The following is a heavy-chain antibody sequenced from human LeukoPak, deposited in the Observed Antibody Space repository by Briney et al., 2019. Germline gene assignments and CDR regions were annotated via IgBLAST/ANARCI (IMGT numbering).Heavy chain of an antibody. V-gene: IGHV4-39*07. CDR1: GGSISNSDYS. CDR2: IYYSGST. J-gene: IGHJ5*02. CDR3: ARGRGYYYGSGSYREGNWFDP. D-gene: IGHD3-10*01. Sequence: SETLSLTCTVSGGSISNSDYSWGWIRQPPGKGLECIGTIYYSGSTYYKSSLKSRVTISVDTSKNQFSLKLSSVTAADTAVYYCARGRGYYYGSGSYREGNWFDPWGQGTLVTVSS.